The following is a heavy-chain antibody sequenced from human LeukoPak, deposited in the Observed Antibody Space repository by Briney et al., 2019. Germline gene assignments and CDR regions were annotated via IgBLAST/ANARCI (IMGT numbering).Heavy chain of an antibody. CDR2: IYSGGST. J-gene: IGHJ4*02. V-gene: IGHV3-66*01. CDR3: ARVAAAGPFDY. CDR1: GFTVSSNY. D-gene: IGHD6-13*01. Sequence: GESLRLSCAASGFTVSSNYMIWVRQAPGKGLEWVSVIYSGGSTYYADSVKGRFTISRDNSKNTLYLQMNSLRVDDTAVYYCARVAAAGPFDYWGQGTLVTVSS.